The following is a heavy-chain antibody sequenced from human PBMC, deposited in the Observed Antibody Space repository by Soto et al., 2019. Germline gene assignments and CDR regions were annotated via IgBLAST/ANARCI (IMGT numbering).Heavy chain of an antibody. D-gene: IGHD1-26*01. CDR3: ARMVRSGTYGNYDYYAMDV. CDR2: INQDGSEK. CDR1: GFTFSNYW. Sequence: EVQLVESGGGLVQPGGSLRLSCAASGFTFSNYWMNWVRQAPGKGLEWVANINQDGSEKYYVDSVKGRFTMSRENAKNSLYLQMNSLRAEDTAVYYCARMVRSGTYGNYDYYAMDVWGQGTTVTVSS. V-gene: IGHV3-7*01. J-gene: IGHJ6*02.